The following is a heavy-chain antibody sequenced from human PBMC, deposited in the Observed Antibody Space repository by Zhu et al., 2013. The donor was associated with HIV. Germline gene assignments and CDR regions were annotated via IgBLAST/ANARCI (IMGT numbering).Heavy chain of an antibody. J-gene: IGHJ4*02. CDR3: ARGFGDYLIDY. CDR1: GYTFTSYD. V-gene: IGHV1-2*02. Sequence: QVQLVQSGAEVKKPGASVKVSCKASGYTFTSYDINWVRQATGQGLEWMGWVNPNSGDTDYAHKFQGRVFMTRDTSISTAYMEMRGLRSDDTAVYYCARGFGDYLIDYWGQGTLVTVSS. CDR2: VNPNSGDT. D-gene: IGHD4-17*01.